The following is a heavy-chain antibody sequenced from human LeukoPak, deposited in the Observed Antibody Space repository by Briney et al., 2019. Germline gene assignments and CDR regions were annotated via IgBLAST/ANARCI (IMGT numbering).Heavy chain of an antibody. CDR3: ARGAFYCSSTSCLVLGYYYYYMDV. D-gene: IGHD2-2*01. J-gene: IGHJ6*03. Sequence: ASVKVSCKASGYTFTSYDINWVRQATGQGLEWMGWMNPNSGNTGYAQKFQGRVTMTRNTSISTAYMELSSLRSEDTAVYYCARGAFYCSSTSCLVLGYYYYYMDVWGKGTTVTVSS. V-gene: IGHV1-8*01. CDR2: MNPNSGNT. CDR1: GYTFTSYD.